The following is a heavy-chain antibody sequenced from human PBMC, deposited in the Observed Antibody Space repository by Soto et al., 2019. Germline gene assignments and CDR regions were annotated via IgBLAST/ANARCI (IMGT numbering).Heavy chain of an antibody. CDR3: AKPPIDSSGYYSIDY. CDR2: ISYDGSNK. J-gene: IGHJ4*02. CDR1: GFTFSSYG. D-gene: IGHD3-22*01. V-gene: IGHV3-30*18. Sequence: QVQLVESGGGVVQPGRSLRLSCAASGFTFSSYGMHWVRQAPGKGLEWVAVISYDGSNKYYADSVKGRFTISRDNSKNTLYLQMNSLRAEDTAVYYCAKPPIDSSGYYSIDYWGQGTLVTVSS.